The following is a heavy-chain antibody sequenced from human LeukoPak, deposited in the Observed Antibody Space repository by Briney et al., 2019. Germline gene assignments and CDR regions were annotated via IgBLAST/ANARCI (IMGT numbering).Heavy chain of an antibody. V-gene: IGHV4-4*02. Sequence: SETLSLTCAVSGGSISSSNWWSWVRQPPGKGLEWIGEIYHSGSTNYNPSLKSRVTISVDKSKNQFSLKLSSVTAADTAVYYCARRAHDFWSGYYTHFDYWGQGTLVTVSS. D-gene: IGHD3-3*01. J-gene: IGHJ4*02. CDR2: IYHSGST. CDR3: ARRAHDFWSGYYTHFDY. CDR1: GGSISSSNW.